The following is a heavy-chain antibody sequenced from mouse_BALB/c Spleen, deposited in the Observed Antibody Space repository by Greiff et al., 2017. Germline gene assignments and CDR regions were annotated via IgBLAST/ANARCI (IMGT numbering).Heavy chain of an antibody. CDR3: ARLDYYGSSYWYFDV. D-gene: IGHD1-1*01. V-gene: IGHV1-9*01. CDR2: ILPGSGST. J-gene: IGHJ1*01. CDR1: GFTFSSYW. Sequence: VQLQQSGAELMKPGASVKISCTATGFTFSSYWIEWVKQRAGHGLEWIGEILPGSGSTNYNEKFKGKATFTADTSSNTAYMQLSSLTSEDSAVYYCARLDYYGSSYWYFDVWGAGTTVTVSS.